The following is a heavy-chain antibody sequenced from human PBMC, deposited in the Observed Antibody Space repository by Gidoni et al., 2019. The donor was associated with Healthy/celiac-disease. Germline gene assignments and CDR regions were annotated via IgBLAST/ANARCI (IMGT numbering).Heavy chain of an antibody. J-gene: IGHJ4*02. D-gene: IGHD2-21*02. CDR3: AKDRGGDFTFDY. CDR1: GFTFSSYA. CDR2: ISGSGGST. V-gene: IGHV3-23*01. Sequence: EVQLLESGGGLVQPGGSLRLSCAASGFTFSSYAMSWVRQAPGKGLAWVSAISGSGGSTYYADSVKGRFTISRDNSKNTLYLQMNSLRAEDTAVYYCAKDRGGDFTFDYWGQGTLVTVSS.